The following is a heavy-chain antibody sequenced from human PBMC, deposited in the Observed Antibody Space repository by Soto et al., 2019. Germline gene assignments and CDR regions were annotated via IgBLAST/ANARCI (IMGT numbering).Heavy chain of an antibody. CDR1: GGSITSGY. V-gene: IGHV4-59*12. J-gene: IGHJ5*02. CDR2: IYQGGSI. Sequence: SETLSLTCSVSGGSITSGYWTWIRQPPGKGLEWIGYIYQGGSINYNPSLKSRVIISVDTAKNHFSVRLNSVTAADTAVYYCARVPSPWGQGTLVTVSS. CDR3: ARVPSP.